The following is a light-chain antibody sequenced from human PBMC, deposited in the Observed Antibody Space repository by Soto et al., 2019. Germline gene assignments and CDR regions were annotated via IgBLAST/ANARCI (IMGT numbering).Light chain of an antibody. V-gene: IGKV1-33*01. CDR3: QHYDHLPPLS. CDR1: QDIRNY. CDR2: DAS. Sequence: DIQMTQSPSSLSASVGDRVTITCQASQDIRNYLNWYQQKPGKAPSLLIYDASNLRTGVPLRFSGTGSGTYFTLTISSLQPEDIATYYCQHYDHLPPLSFGGGTRLEIK. J-gene: IGKJ4*01.